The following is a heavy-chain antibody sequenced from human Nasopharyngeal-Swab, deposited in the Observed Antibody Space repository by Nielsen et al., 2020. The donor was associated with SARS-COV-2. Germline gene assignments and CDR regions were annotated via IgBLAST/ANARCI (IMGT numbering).Heavy chain of an antibody. Sequence: WLQQPPGKGLEGIGLFNTNTGHTTYAQGFTGRFVFSLDTSVSTAFLQISSLKAEDTAVYNCARAGRGSSSWYVMDYYYGMDVWGQGTTVTVSS. J-gene: IGHJ6*02. CDR2: FNTNTGHT. CDR3: ARAGRGSSSWYVMDYYYGMDV. D-gene: IGHD6-13*01. V-gene: IGHV7-4-1*02.